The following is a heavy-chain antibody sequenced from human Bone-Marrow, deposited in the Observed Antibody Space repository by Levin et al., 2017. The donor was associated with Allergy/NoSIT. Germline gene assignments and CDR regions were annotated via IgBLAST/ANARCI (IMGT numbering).Heavy chain of an antibody. D-gene: IGHD3-22*01. J-gene: IGHJ4*02. Sequence: GESLKISCTASGFTFGDYAMSWFRQAPGKGLEWVGFIRSKAYGGTTEYAASVKGRFTISRDDSKSIAYLQMNSLKTEDTAVYYCTRDQHPYYYDSSGYYPLYGYWGQGTLVTVSS. CDR2: IRSKAYGGTT. CDR1: GFTFGDYA. V-gene: IGHV3-49*03. CDR3: TRDQHPYYYDSSGYYPLYGY.